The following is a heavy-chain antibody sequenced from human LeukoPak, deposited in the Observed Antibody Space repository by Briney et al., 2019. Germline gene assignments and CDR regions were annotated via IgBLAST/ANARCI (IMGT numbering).Heavy chain of an antibody. D-gene: IGHD1-26*01. CDR2: ISSSSTI. Sequence: GGSLRLSCAASGFTFSSYSMNWVRQAPGKGLEWVSYISSSSTIYYADSVKGRFTISRDNAKNSLYLQMNSLRAEDTAVYYCARALIVGVFGCYFDYWGQGTLVTVSS. J-gene: IGHJ4*02. CDR3: ARALIVGVFGCYFDY. V-gene: IGHV3-48*01. CDR1: GFTFSSYS.